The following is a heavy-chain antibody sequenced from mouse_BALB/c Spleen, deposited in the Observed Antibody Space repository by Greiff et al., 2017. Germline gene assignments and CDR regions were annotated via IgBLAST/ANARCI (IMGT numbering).Heavy chain of an antibody. D-gene: IGHD2-1*01. J-gene: IGHJ4*01. CDR1: GFSLTGYG. Sequence: QVQLQQSGPGLVAPSQSLSITCTVSGFSLTGYGVNWVRQPPGKGLEWLGMIWGDGSTDYNSALKSRLSISKDNSKSQVFLKMNSLQTDDTARYYCAGGGYYGNYGGAMDYWGQGTSVTVSS. CDR2: IWGDGST. CDR3: AGGGYYGNYGGAMDY. V-gene: IGHV2-6-7*01.